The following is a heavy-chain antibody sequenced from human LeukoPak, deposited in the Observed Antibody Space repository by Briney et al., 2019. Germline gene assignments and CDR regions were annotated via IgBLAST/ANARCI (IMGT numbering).Heavy chain of an antibody. Sequence: GASVKVSCKASGYTFTSYDINWVRQATGQGLEWIGWVNPNSGNTGYAQKFQGRVTMTRDTSTSTAYMELGSLKSDDTAVYYCARGGYSGYDASITDYWGQGALVTVSP. CDR2: VNPNSGNT. J-gene: IGHJ4*02. D-gene: IGHD5-12*01. CDR1: GYTFTSYD. V-gene: IGHV1-8*01. CDR3: ARGGYSGYDASITDY.